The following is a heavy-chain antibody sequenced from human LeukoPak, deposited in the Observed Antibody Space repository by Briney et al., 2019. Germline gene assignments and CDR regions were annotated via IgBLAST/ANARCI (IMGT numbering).Heavy chain of an antibody. CDR2: IRSSSSTI. CDR3: AELGITMIGGV. J-gene: IGHJ6*04. V-gene: IGHV3-48*04. D-gene: IGHD3-10*02. CDR1: GFTVSSNS. Sequence: GGSLRLSCTVSGFTVSSNSMSWVRQAPGKGLEWVSYIRSSSSTIYYADSVKGRFTISRDNAKNSLYLQMNSLRAEDTAVYYCAELGITMIGGVWGKGTTVTISS.